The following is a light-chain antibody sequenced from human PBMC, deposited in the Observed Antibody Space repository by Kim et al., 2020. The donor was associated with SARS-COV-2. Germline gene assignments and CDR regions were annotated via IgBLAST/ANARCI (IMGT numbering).Light chain of an antibody. V-gene: IGKV1-8*01. Sequence: AIRITQSPSSLSASPGDRVTITCRASQGINSYLAWYQQKPGKAPKLLIYGASTLQSGVPSRFSGSGYGTDFTLTISSLQSEDFVNYYCQQYYNYSGTFGQGTKVDIK. CDR3: QQYYNYSGT. J-gene: IGKJ1*01. CDR2: GAS. CDR1: QGINSY.